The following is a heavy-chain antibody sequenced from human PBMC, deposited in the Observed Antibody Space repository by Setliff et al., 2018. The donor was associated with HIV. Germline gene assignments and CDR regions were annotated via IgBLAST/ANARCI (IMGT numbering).Heavy chain of an antibody. J-gene: IGHJ4*02. V-gene: IGHV4-31*03. CDR3: AREAMYYYDTSGHPQGFGY. Sequence: NLSETLSLTCTVSGDSISGAGFYWTWIRQLPGKGLEWIGSIYYSGSTYYNPSLKSRVTISLGTSRWQFSLTLNSVSAADTAVYFCAREAMYYYDTSGHPQGFGYWGQGTLVTVSS. CDR1: GDSISGAGFY. CDR2: IYYSGST. D-gene: IGHD3-22*01.